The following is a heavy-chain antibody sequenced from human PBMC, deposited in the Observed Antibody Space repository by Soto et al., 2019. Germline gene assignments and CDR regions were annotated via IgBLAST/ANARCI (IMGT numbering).Heavy chain of an antibody. J-gene: IGHJ3*02. CDR2: ISYDGSNK. CDR3: AKQVTPHSSGWPDAFDI. Sequence: QVQLVESGGGVVQPGRSLRLSCAVSGFTFSSYGMHWVRQAPGKGLEWVAVISYDGSNKYYADSVKGRFTISRDNSKNTLHLQMNSLSAEDTAVYYCAKQVTPHSSGWPDAFDIWGQGTMVSVSS. V-gene: IGHV3-30*18. D-gene: IGHD6-19*01. CDR1: GFTFSSYG.